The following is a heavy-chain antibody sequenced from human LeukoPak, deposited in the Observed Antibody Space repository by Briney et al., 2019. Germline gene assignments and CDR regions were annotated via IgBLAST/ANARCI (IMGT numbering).Heavy chain of an antibody. CDR3: ARGRGGGGSSNSWFDP. CDR2: IYYSGTT. D-gene: IGHD2-15*01. V-gene: IGHV4-59*12. Sequence: SETLSLTCTVSGGSISSYYWSWIRQPPGKGLEWIGYIYYSGTTNYNPSLKSRVAISVDTPKNQFSLNLISVTAADTAVYFCARGRGGGGSSNSWFDPWGQGTLVTVSS. CDR1: GGSISSYY. J-gene: IGHJ5*02.